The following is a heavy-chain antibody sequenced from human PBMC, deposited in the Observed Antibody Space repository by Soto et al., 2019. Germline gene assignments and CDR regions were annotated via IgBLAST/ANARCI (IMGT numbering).Heavy chain of an antibody. Sequence: QVQLVESGGGLVKPGGSLRLSCAASGFTFSDYYMSWIRQAPGKGLEWVSYISSSGSTIYYADSVKCRFTISRDNAKNSLYLQMNSLRGEDTAVYYCARVDRGDFWSGYYRSAEYFQHWGQGTLVTVSS. V-gene: IGHV3-11*01. J-gene: IGHJ1*01. CDR2: ISSSGSTI. CDR1: GFTFSDYY. CDR3: ARVDRGDFWSGYYRSAEYFQH. D-gene: IGHD3-3*01.